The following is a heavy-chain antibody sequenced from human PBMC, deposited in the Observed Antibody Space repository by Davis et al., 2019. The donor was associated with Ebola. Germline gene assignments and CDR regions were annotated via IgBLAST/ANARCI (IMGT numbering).Heavy chain of an antibody. CDR1: GFAFTNTW. V-gene: IGHV3-15*07. D-gene: IGHD3-10*01. J-gene: IGHJ4*02. CDR3: TTSFWDVVRGVRDYFDL. CDR2: IKTKAESESR. Sequence: PGGSLRLSCAASGFAFTNTWLSWVRRAQGKGLEWVGRIKTKAESESRDYAAPVTDRFTISRDDSQNAVYLQMDSLTAEDSAVYYCTTSFWDVVRGVRDYFDLWGQGTPVIVSS.